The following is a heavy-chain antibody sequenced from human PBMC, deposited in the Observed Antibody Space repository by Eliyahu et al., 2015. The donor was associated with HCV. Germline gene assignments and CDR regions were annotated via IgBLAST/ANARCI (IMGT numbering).Heavy chain of an antibody. CDR1: GGXFSGYY. D-gene: IGHD3-10*01. J-gene: IGHJ5*02. V-gene: IGHV4-34*01. Sequence: QVQLQQWGAGLLKPSETLSLTXXXYGGXFSGYYWSGIRQPPGKGLEWXGEINXSGSTNYNPSLKSRVTISVDTSKNQFSLKLSSVTAADTAVYYCARGTGYYGSGSYPNWFDPWGQGTLVTVSS. CDR3: ARGTGYYGSGSYPNWFDP. CDR2: INXSGST.